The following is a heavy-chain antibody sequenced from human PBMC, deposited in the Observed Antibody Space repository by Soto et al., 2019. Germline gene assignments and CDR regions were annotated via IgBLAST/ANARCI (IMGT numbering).Heavy chain of an antibody. Sequence: QVQLVQSGAEVKKPGSSVKVSCKASGGTFSSYAISWVRQAPGQGLEWMGGIIPIFGTANYAQKFQGRVTITADESTSTAYMELSSLRSEDTVVYYCARGEKYYYDSSGYYDYWGQGTLVTVSS. CDR2: IIPIFGTA. D-gene: IGHD3-22*01. J-gene: IGHJ4*02. CDR1: GGTFSSYA. V-gene: IGHV1-69*01. CDR3: ARGEKYYYDSSGYYDY.